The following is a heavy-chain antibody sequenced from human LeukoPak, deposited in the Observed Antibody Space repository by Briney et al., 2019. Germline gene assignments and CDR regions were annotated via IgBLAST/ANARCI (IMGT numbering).Heavy chain of an antibody. CDR3: AREATMILNWFDP. CDR2: INPNSGGT. V-gene: IGHV1-2*02. D-gene: IGHD3-22*01. Sequence: ASVKVSCTASGYTFTGYYMHWVRQAPGQGLEWMGWINPNSGGTNYAQKFQGRVTMTRDTSISTAYMELSRLRSDDTAVYYCAREATMILNWFDPWGQGTLVTVSS. CDR1: GYTFTGYY. J-gene: IGHJ5*02.